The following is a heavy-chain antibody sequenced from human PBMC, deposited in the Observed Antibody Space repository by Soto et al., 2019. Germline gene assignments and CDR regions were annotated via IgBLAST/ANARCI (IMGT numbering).Heavy chain of an antibody. J-gene: IGHJ4*02. CDR1: GFTFSSSW. Sequence: PGGSLRLSCAASGFTFSSSWMSWVRQAPGKGLEWVANIKQDGSEKYYVDSVKGRFTISRDNAKNSLYLQMNSLRVEDTAVYYCARGGLVGSGWYFGYWGQGTLVTVSS. CDR2: IKQDGSEK. D-gene: IGHD6-19*01. CDR3: ARGGLVGSGWYFGY. V-gene: IGHV3-7*03.